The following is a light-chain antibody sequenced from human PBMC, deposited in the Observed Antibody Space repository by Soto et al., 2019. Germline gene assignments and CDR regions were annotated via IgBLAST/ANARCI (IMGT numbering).Light chain of an antibody. CDR3: QQYGNSRYT. J-gene: IGKJ2*01. CDR2: GVS. CDR1: QSVNSNY. V-gene: IGKV3-20*01. Sequence: ETVLTQSPGTLSLSPGDRATLSCRASQSVNSNYLAWYQQIPRQAPRLLIYGVSNRATGIPDRFSGSGSGTDFTLTISRLEPEDFAMYYCQQYGNSRYTFGQGTKLEIK.